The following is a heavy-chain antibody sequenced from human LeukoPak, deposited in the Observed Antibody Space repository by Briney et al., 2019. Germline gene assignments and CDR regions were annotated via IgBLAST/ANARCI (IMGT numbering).Heavy chain of an antibody. CDR2: NMNT. Sequence: SETLSLTCIVSGASVSSGDHHWSWIRQAPGKGLEWIGHNMNTYYNPSLKSRVTISIDTSKNQFSLMLSTVTAADTAIYYCATYYVNGAWRCPWGPGTLVTVSS. J-gene: IGHJ5*02. V-gene: IGHV4-61*08. D-gene: IGHD2-8*01. CDR1: GASVSSGDHH. CDR3: ATYYVNGAWRCP.